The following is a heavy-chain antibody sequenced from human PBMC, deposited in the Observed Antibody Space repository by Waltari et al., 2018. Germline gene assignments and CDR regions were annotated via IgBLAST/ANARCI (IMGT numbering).Heavy chain of an antibody. CDR2: INPNSGGT. Sequence: QVQLVQSGAEVKKPGASVKVSCKASGYTFTGYYMHWVRQAPGQGLEWMGWINPNSGGTNYAQKCQGRVTMTRDTSISTAYMELSRLRSDDTAVYYCARCFGGTYAFDIWGQGTMVTVSS. CDR1: GYTFTGYY. J-gene: IGHJ3*02. V-gene: IGHV1-2*02. D-gene: IGHD1-1*01. CDR3: ARCFGGTYAFDI.